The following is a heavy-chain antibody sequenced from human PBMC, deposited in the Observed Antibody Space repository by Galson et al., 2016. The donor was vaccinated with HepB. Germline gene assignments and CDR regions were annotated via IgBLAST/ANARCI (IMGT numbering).Heavy chain of an antibody. Sequence: SVKVSCKASDYTFTSCGISWVRQAPGQGLEWMGWISAYNGDTNYAQNLQARVTMTTDTSTSTVYMELRNLRSDDTAVYYCARLVQTGEYGYHYFALEGGNYYGMDVWGQGTTVTVSS. CDR1: DYTFTSCG. V-gene: IGHV1-18*01. CDR2: ISAYNGDT. J-gene: IGHJ6*02. CDR3: ARLVQTGEYGYHYFALEGGNYYGMDV. D-gene: IGHD5-12*01.